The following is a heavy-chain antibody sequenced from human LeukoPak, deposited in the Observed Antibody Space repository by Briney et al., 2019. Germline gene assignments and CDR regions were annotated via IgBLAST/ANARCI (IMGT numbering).Heavy chain of an antibody. Sequence: GGSLRLSCAASGFTISSYSMNWVRQAPGKGLEWVSYISSSSSTIYYADSVKGRFTISRDNAKNSLYLQMNSLRAEDTAVYYCASATYYYDSSGSQGDAFDIWGQGTMVTVSS. CDR1: GFTISSYS. CDR3: ASATYYYDSSGSQGDAFDI. V-gene: IGHV3-48*04. J-gene: IGHJ3*02. D-gene: IGHD3-22*01. CDR2: ISSSSSTI.